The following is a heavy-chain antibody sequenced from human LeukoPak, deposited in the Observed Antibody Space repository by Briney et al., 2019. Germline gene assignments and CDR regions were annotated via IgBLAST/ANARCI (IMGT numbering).Heavy chain of an antibody. Sequence: PGGSLRLSCAASGFTFSSYSMNWVRQAPGKGLEWVSYISSSSSTIYYADSVKGRFTISRDNAKNSLYLQMNSLRAEDTAVYYCARDFRHCGGDCYSERHYYFDFWGQGTLVTVSS. CDR3: ARDFRHCGGDCYSERHYYFDF. CDR1: GFTFSSYS. D-gene: IGHD2-21*02. J-gene: IGHJ4*02. CDR2: ISSSSSTI. V-gene: IGHV3-48*04.